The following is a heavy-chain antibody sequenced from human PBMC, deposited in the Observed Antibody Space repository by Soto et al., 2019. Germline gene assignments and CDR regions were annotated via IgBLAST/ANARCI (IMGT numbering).Heavy chain of an antibody. CDR2: INAGNGNT. J-gene: IGHJ6*02. CDR3: ARDPSYYGMDV. Sequence: ASVKVSCTASGYTFTSYAMHWVRQAPGQRLEWMGWINAGNGNTKYSQKFQGRVTITRDTSASTAYMELSSLRSEDTAVYYCARDPSYYGMDVWGQGTTVTVSS. V-gene: IGHV1-3*01. CDR1: GYTFTSYA.